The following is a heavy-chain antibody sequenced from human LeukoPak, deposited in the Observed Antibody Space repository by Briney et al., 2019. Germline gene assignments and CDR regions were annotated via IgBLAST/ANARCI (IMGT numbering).Heavy chain of an antibody. D-gene: IGHD3-10*01. V-gene: IGHV3-7*03. J-gene: IGHJ4*02. CDR3: ARGNVVRGSYYWVPLDY. CDR1: GFTFSSYR. Sequence: PGGSLRLSCAASGFTFSSYRMSWVRQAPGKGLEWVANIKQDGSEKNYVDSVKGRFTISRDNAKKSLYLQMNSLRAEDTAVYYCARGNVVRGSYYWVPLDYWGQGTLVTVSS. CDR2: IKQDGSEK.